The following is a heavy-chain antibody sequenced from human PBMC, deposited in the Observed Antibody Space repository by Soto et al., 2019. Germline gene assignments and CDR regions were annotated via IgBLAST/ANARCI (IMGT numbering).Heavy chain of an antibody. CDR3: ARAPLSLTLRTFDV. CDR2: VFHTGTT. V-gene: IGHV4-59*01. CDR1: SGSINENYY. Sequence: SETLSLTCTVSSGSINENYYWNWIRQSPGKGLEWIGYVFHTGTTHYNPSLESRVTLSISTSKNQFSLTLTSVAASDTAIYYCARAPLSLTLRTFDVWGPGTMVTVSS. J-gene: IGHJ3*01. D-gene: IGHD2-15*01.